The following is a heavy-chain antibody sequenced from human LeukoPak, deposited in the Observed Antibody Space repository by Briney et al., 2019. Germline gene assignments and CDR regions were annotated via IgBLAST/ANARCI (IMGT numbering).Heavy chain of an antibody. J-gene: IGHJ3*01. V-gene: IGHV3-74*01. CDR2: IDPDDSGS. CDR3: AGVRAGGNRAFDV. CDR1: GSTFSSYW. D-gene: IGHD4-23*01. Sequence: PGGSLRLSCAASGSTFSSYWMHWVRQAPGEGLVWVSRIDPDDSGSTYADSVKGRFTISRDNAKNTLWLQMNSLRADDTAVYYCAGVRAGGNRAFDVWGQGTVVAVSS.